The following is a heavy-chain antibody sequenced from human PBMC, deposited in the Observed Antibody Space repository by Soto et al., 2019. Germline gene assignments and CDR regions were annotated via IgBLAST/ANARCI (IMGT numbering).Heavy chain of an antibody. D-gene: IGHD6-13*01. J-gene: IGHJ6*03. CDR1: GFTFSSYG. CDR2: IWYDGSNK. Sequence: GGSLRLSCAASGFTFSSYGMHWVRQAPGKGLEWVAVIWYDGSNKYYADSVKGRFTISRDNSKNTLYLQMNSLRAEDTAVYYCARDKCFEEQLVIPCYYYYMDVWGKGTTVTVSS. CDR3: ARDKCFEEQLVIPCYYYYMDV. V-gene: IGHV3-33*01.